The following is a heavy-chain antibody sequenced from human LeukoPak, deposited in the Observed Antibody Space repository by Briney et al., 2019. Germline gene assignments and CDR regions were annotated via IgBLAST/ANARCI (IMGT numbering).Heavy chain of an antibody. D-gene: IGHD1-20*01. CDR3: AREVGLKVTGTTGFDY. J-gene: IGHJ4*02. Sequence: GASVKVSCKASGYTFTGYYMHWVRQAPGQGLEWMGWINPNSGGTNYAQKFQGRVTMTRDTSISTAYMELSRLRSDGTAVYICAREVGLKVTGTTGFDYWGQGTLVTVSS. V-gene: IGHV1-2*02. CDR1: GYTFTGYY. CDR2: INPNSGGT.